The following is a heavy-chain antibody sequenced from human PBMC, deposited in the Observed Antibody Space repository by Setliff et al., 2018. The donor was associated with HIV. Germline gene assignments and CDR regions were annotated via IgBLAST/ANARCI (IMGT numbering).Heavy chain of an antibody. D-gene: IGHD6-19*01. CDR2: ISTYNGET. Sequence: GASVKVSCKASGYTFTTYGITWVRQAPGQGLEWMGWISTYNGETIYGAKFQGRVTMTADTSAATAYMVLSSLRSEDTALYYCGTVRIAVPDDFDYWGQGTLVTVSS. CDR3: GTVRIAVPDDFDY. CDR1: GYTFTTYG. J-gene: IGHJ4*02. V-gene: IGHV1-18*01.